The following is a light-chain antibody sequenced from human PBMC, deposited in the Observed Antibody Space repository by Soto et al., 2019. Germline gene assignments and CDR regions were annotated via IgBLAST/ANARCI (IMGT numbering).Light chain of an antibody. Sequence: QSVLTQPPSVSGAPGQRVTLSCTWSSSNIGAGYDVHWYQQLPGTAPKLLIYGNSNRPSGVPDRFSGSKSGTSASLAITGLQAEDEAGYYCQSYDSSLSVVFGGGTKLTVL. J-gene: IGLJ2*01. CDR3: QSYDSSLSVV. V-gene: IGLV1-40*01. CDR2: GNS. CDR1: SSNIGAGYD.